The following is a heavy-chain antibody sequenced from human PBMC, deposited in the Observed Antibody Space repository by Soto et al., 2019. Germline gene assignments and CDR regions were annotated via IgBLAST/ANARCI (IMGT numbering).Heavy chain of an antibody. CDR3: ARSIRGYRPTDTTFDY. D-gene: IGHD1-26*01. V-gene: IGHV1-18*01. J-gene: IGHJ4*02. Sequence: QVPLVQSGAEVKKPGASVKVSCKASGYTFTSYGISWVRQAPGQGLEWMGWISAYNGNTNYAQKLQGRVTMTTDTSTSTAYMELRSLRSDDTAVYYCARSIRGYRPTDTTFDYWGQGTLVTVSS. CDR1: GYTFTSYG. CDR2: ISAYNGNT.